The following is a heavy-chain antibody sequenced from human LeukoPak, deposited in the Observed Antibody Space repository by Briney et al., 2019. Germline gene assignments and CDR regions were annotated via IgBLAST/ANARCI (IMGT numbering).Heavy chain of an antibody. CDR2: IYYSGSP. CDR3: ARLKYIVVVTARPMYYFDY. Sequence: LESLSLTCTLSGGALGSDYSSCIPDPPRKRLERSGGIYYSGSPNYSPSLKSRVTISIDTSKSHVSLRLSSVTAPDTAVYFCARLKYIVVVTARPMYYFDYWGQGTLVTVSS. CDR1: GGALGSDY. V-gene: IGHV4-59*01. J-gene: IGHJ4*02. D-gene: IGHD2-21*02.